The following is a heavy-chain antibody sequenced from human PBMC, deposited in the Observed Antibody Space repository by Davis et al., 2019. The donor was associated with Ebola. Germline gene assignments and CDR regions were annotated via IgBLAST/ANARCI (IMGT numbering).Heavy chain of an antibody. J-gene: IGHJ4*02. CDR3: ARGTDGYNPGGYFDS. CDR1: GSTFTTHW. D-gene: IGHD5-24*01. CDR2: IFPGDSDT. Sequence: GESLKISCKVSGSTFTTHWIVWVRQMPGKGLECMGIIFPGDSDTRYSPSFQGQVTISTDKSITTAYLQWSSLKASDTAMYYCARGTDGYNPGGYFDSWGQGTLVTVSS. V-gene: IGHV5-51*01.